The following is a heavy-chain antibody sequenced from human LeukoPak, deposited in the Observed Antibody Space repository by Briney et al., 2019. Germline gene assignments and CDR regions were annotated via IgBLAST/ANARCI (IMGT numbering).Heavy chain of an antibody. Sequence: GASVKVSCKASGYTFTGYYMHWVRQAPGQGLEWMGWINPNSGGTNYAQKFQGRVTMTRDTSISTAYMELSRLKSVDTAVYYCARGGRYCSSSTCYYDYWGQGTLVTVSS. CDR2: INPNSGGT. D-gene: IGHD2-2*01. CDR1: GYTFTGYY. J-gene: IGHJ4*02. V-gene: IGHV1-2*02. CDR3: ARGGRYCSSSTCYYDY.